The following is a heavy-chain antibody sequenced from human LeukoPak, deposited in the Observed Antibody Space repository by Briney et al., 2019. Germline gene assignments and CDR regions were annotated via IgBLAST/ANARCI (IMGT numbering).Heavy chain of an antibody. J-gene: IGHJ4*02. Sequence: GGSLRLSCAASGFTFSSYAMDWVRQAPGKGLEWVAVISDDGSYIHYADSVKGRFTISRDNSKNTLNLQMNSLRAEDTAVYYCARDRSSLEYWGQGTLVTVSS. CDR3: ARDRSSLEY. CDR2: ISDDGSYI. V-gene: IGHV3-30-3*01. CDR1: GFTFSSYA. D-gene: IGHD6-13*01.